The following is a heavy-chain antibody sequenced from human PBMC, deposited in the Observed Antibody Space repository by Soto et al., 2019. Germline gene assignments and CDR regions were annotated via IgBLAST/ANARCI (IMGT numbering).Heavy chain of an antibody. CDR2: ISIASTNT. D-gene: IGHD2-15*01. V-gene: IGHV3-11*05. Sequence: QVQLVESGGGLVKPGGSLRLSCADSGFTFSDYYMSWIRQAPGKGLEWISYISIASTNTNYAGSVKGRFTISIDNARNSIYLQMNSLRAEYTALYYCARPRYCTGGNCYLYGMDVWGQGTTVTVSS. CDR3: ARPRYCTGGNCYLYGMDV. CDR1: GFTFSDYY. J-gene: IGHJ6*02.